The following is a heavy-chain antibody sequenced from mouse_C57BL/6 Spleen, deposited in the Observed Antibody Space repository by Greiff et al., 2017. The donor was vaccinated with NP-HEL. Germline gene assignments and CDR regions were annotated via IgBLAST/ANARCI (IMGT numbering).Heavy chain of an antibody. CDR2: ISSGGSYT. Sequence: EVQRVESGGDLVKPGGSLKLSCAASGFTFSSYGMSWVRQTPDKRLEWVATISSGGSYTYYPDSVKGRFTISRDNAKNTLYLQMSSLKSEDTAMYYCARHGAYYSNYDYAMDYWGQGTSVTVSS. CDR1: GFTFSSYG. D-gene: IGHD2-5*01. V-gene: IGHV5-6*01. CDR3: ARHGAYYSNYDYAMDY. J-gene: IGHJ4*01.